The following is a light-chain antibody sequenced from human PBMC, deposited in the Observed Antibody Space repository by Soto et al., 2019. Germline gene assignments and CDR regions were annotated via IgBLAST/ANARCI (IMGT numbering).Light chain of an antibody. V-gene: IGKV3-20*01. CDR2: AAS. Sequence: PGERATLSCRASQSVGIYLAWYQQKPGQAPRLLIYAASSRATGIPDRFTGSGSGTDFTLTISRLEAEDFAVYYCQHYGSSPPFTFGPGTKVDIK. J-gene: IGKJ3*01. CDR1: QSVGIY. CDR3: QHYGSSPPFT.